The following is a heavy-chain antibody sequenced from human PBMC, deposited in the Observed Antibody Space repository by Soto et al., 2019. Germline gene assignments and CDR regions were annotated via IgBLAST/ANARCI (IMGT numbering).Heavy chain of an antibody. J-gene: IGHJ6*02. CDR1: GFTFSTYS. Sequence: SLRLSCAASGFTFSTYSMNWVRQAPWTGLEWVSSISSSSSYIYYADSVKGRFTISRDNAKNSLYLQMNSLRAEDTAVYYCARYDSSGYYWPYYYYGMDVWGQGTTVTVSS. V-gene: IGHV3-21*01. CDR2: ISSSSSYI. CDR3: ARYDSSGYYWPYYYYGMDV. D-gene: IGHD3-22*01.